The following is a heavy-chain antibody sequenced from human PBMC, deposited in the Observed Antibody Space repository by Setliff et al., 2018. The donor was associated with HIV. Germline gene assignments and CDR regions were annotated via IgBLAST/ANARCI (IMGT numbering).Heavy chain of an antibody. J-gene: IGHJ5*02. V-gene: IGHV1-46*01. CDR1: GYTFTSYY. CDR3: VTGTTGGIVLGGERFDP. D-gene: IGHD1-26*01. CDR2: INPSGGST. Sequence: ASVKVSCKASGYTFTSYYMHWVRQAPGQGLEWMGIINPSGGSTSYAQKCQGRVTMTRDTSTSTVYMELSSLRSEDTAVYYCVTGTTGGIVLGGERFDPWGQGTLVTVSS.